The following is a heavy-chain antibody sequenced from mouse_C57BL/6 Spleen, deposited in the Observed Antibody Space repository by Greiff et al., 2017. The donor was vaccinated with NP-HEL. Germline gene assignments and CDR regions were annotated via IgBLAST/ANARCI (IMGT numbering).Heavy chain of an antibody. Sequence: QVQLQQSGAELARPGASVKLSCKASGYTFTSYGISWVKQRTGQGLEWIGEIYPRSGNTYYNEKFKGKATLTADKSSSTAYMELRSLTSEDSAVYFCARGRIYYGNPHAMDYWGQGTSVTVSS. J-gene: IGHJ4*01. CDR3: ARGRIYYGNPHAMDY. CDR1: GYTFTSYG. CDR2: IYPRSGNT. V-gene: IGHV1-81*01. D-gene: IGHD2-1*01.